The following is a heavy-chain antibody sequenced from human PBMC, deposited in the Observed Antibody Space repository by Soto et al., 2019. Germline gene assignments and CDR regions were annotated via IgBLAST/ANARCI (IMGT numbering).Heavy chain of an antibody. Sequence: GGSLRLYCAASGFTFSSYGMHWVRQAPSKGLEGVAGIWYDGSNKYYADSVKGRFTISRDNSKNTLYLQMNSLRAEDTAVYYCARDLYYDFWSGYYPRYYYYSGMDVWGQGTTVTVSS. CDR2: IWYDGSNK. CDR3: ARDLYYDFWSGYYPRYYYYSGMDV. CDR1: GFTFSSYG. J-gene: IGHJ6*02. V-gene: IGHV3-33*01. D-gene: IGHD3-3*01.